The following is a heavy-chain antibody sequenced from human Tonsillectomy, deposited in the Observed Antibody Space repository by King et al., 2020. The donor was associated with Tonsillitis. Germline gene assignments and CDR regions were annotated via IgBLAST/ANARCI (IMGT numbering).Heavy chain of an antibody. J-gene: IGHJ4*02. Sequence: VQLVESGGGVVQPGRSLRLSCAASGFTFRNYAMHWVRQAPGKGLEWVAIISHDGTNKFYADSVKGRFTISRDSSRNTLYLQMNSLRVEDTAVYYCARDRGSWVLDIDYWGQGSLVTVSS. CDR1: GFTFRNYA. CDR3: ARDRGSWVLDIDY. V-gene: IGHV3-30*04. D-gene: IGHD1-26*01. CDR2: ISHDGTNK.